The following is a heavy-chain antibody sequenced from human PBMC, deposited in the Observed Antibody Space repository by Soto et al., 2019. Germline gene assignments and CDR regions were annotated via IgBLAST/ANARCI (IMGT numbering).Heavy chain of an antibody. Sequence: PGGSLTLSCASAGFTVSNNYMSWVRQAPGKGLEWVSLIYSGGSTYYADSVKGRSAISRDSSKNTLYLQVNSQRAADRVTYDCGACRHKGHWGQGT. CDR1: GFTVSNNY. CDR2: IYSGGST. CDR3: GACRHKGH. D-gene: IGHD2-15*01. V-gene: IGHV3-66*01. J-gene: IGHJ4*02.